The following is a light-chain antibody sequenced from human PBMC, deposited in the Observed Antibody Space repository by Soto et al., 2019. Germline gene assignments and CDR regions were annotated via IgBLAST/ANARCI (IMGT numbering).Light chain of an antibody. Sequence: QSVLTQPPSVSGAPGQRVTISCTGSSSYDVHWYRQLPGTAPKLLIYGNTNRPSGVPDRFSASKSGNTASLTISGLQAEDEADYYCSSYTSSSTYVFGTGTKVTVL. CDR2: GNT. CDR1: SSYD. CDR3: SSYTSSSTYV. J-gene: IGLJ1*01. V-gene: IGLV1-40*01.